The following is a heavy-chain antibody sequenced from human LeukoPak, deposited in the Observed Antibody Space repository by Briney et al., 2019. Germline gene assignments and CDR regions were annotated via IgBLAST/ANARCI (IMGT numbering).Heavy chain of an antibody. J-gene: IGHJ5*02. D-gene: IGHD2-2*01. CDR2: FDPEDGET. CDR3: ARESYCSSTSCSTWAFDP. CDR1: GYTLTELS. V-gene: IGHV1-24*01. Sequence: ASVKVSCKVSGYTLTELSMHWVRQAPGKGLEWMGGFDPEDGETIYAQKFQGRVTMTEDTSTDTAYMELSSLRSEDTAVYYCARESYCSSTSCSTWAFDPWGQGTLVTVSS.